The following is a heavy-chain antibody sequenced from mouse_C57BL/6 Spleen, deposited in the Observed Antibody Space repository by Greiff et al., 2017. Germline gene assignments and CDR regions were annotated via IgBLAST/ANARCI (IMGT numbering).Heavy chain of an antibody. V-gene: IGHV1-15*01. J-gene: IGHJ1*03. D-gene: IGHD1-1*01. Sequence: QVQLQQSGAELVRPGASVTLSCKASGYTFTDYEMHWVKQTPVHGLEWIGAIVPETGGTAYNQKFKGKAILTADKSSSTAYMELRSLTSEDSAVYYCTRRIGYYGSRSPDWYFDVWGTGTTVTVSS. CDR2: IVPETGGT. CDR1: GYTFTDYE. CDR3: TRRIGYYGSRSPDWYFDV.